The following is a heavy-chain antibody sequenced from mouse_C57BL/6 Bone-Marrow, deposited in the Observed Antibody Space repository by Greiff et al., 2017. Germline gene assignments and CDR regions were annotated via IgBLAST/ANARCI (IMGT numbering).Heavy chain of an antibody. J-gene: IGHJ1*03. D-gene: IGHD1-1*01. CDR2: ISSGGSYT. V-gene: IGHV5-6*01. CDR1: GFTFSSYG. CDR3: ASLYYYGSSSYWYFDV. Sequence: EVKLQESGGDLVKPGGSLKLSCAASGFTFSSYGMSWVRQTPDKRLEWVATISSGGSYTYYPDSVKGRFTISRDNAKNTLYLQMSSLKSEDTAMYYCASLYYYGSSSYWYFDVWGTGTTVTVSS.